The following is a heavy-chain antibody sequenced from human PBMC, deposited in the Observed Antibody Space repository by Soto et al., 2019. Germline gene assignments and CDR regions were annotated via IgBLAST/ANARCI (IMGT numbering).Heavy chain of an antibody. CDR3: AREAYCSSTSCRSYNWFDP. D-gene: IGHD2-2*01. CDR2: INAGNGNT. CDR1: GYTFTSYA. J-gene: IGHJ5*02. Sequence: GASVKVSCKASGYTFTSYAMHWVRQAPGQRLEWMGWINAGNGNTKYSQKFQGRVTITRDTSASTAYMELSSLRSEDTAVYYCAREAYCSSTSCRSYNWFDPWGQGTLVTVSS. V-gene: IGHV1-3*01.